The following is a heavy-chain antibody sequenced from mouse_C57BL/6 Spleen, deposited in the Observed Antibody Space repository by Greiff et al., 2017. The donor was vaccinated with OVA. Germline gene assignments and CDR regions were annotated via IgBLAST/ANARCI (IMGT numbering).Heavy chain of an antibody. CDR1: GYTFTSYW. CDR2: INPSNGGT. J-gene: IGHJ2*01. CDR3: ATPITTVVADLPDY. Sequence: QVQLQQSGTELVKPGASVKLSCKASGYTFTSYWMHWVKQRPGQGLEWIGNINPSNGGTNYNEKFKSKATLTVDKSSSTAYMQLSSLTSEDSAVYYCATPITTVVADLPDYWGQGTTLTVSS. D-gene: IGHD1-1*01. V-gene: IGHV1-53*01.